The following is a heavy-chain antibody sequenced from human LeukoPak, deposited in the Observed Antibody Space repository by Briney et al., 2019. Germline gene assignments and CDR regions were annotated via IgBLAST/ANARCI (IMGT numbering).Heavy chain of an antibody. Sequence: ASVKVSCKASGYSFTTYAISWVRQAPGQGLEWMGWISAYNGNTNYAHKYQARVTMTTDGSTSTAYMELRSLRSDDTAVYYCARELRSVLRYFDWLPYFDYWGQGTLVTVSS. CDR2: ISAYNGNT. V-gene: IGHV1-18*01. CDR1: GYSFTTYA. J-gene: IGHJ4*02. D-gene: IGHD3-9*01. CDR3: ARELRSVLRYFDWLPYFDY.